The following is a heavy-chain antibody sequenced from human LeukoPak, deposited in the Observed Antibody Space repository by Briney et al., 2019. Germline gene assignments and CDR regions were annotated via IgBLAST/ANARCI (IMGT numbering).Heavy chain of an antibody. Sequence: GASVKVSCKASGYTFTSYGISWVRQAPGQGLEWMGWISAYNGNTNYAQKPQGRVTMTTDTSPSTAYMELRSLRSDDTAVYYCARVSLDSSGYYFGRGRYYYMDVWGKGTTVTISS. CDR1: GYTFTSYG. V-gene: IGHV1-18*01. D-gene: IGHD3-22*01. CDR2: ISAYNGNT. J-gene: IGHJ6*03. CDR3: ARVSLDSSGYYFGRGRYYYMDV.